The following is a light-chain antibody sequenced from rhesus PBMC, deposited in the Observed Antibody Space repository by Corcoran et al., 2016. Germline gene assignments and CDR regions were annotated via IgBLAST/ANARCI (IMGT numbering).Light chain of an antibody. V-gene: IGLV2-13*03. J-gene: IGLJ1*01. CDR3: SSYARSSTFI. CDR2: EVS. CDR1: SSDIGGSNR. Sequence: QAAPTQAPSVSGSPGQSVTVSCTGTSSDIGGSNRVSWYQQHPDKAPKLMIYEVSKRPSGVSDLFSGSKSGNTASLTISGLQAEDEADYYGSSYARSSTFIFGAGTRLTVL.